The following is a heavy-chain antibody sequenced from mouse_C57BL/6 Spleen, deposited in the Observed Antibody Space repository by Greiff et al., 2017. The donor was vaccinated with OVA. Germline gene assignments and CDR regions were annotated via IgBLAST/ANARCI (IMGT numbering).Heavy chain of an antibody. CDR1: GYTFTSYW. CDR3: ARGQLRLPFAY. J-gene: IGHJ3*01. Sequence: VQLQESGAELVKPGASVKMSCKASGYTFTSYWITWVKQRPGQGLEWIGDIYPGSGSTNYNEKFKSKATLTVDTSSSTAYMQLSSLTSEDSAVYYCARGQLRLPFAYWGQGTLVTVSA. V-gene: IGHV1-55*01. CDR2: IYPGSGST. D-gene: IGHD3-2*02.